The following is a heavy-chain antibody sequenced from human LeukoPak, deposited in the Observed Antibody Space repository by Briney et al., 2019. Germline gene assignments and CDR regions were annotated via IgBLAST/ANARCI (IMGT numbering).Heavy chain of an antibody. CDR1: GFTFSSYA. CDR3: ATDQAPRIAAAGTFDP. J-gene: IGHJ5*02. Sequence: PGGSLRLSCAASGFTFSSYAMHWVRQAPGKGLEWVAVLSYDGSSKYYADSVKGRFTISRDNSKNTLYLQMNSLRAEDTAVYYCATDQAPRIAAAGTFDPWGQGTLVTVSS. D-gene: IGHD6-13*01. V-gene: IGHV3-30*04. CDR2: LSYDGSSK.